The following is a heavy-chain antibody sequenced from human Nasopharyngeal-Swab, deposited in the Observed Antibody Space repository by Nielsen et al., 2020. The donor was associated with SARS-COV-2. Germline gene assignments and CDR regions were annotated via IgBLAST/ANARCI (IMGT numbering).Heavy chain of an antibody. Sequence: WIRQPPGKGLEWVAVIWYDGSNKYYADSVKGRFTISRDNSKNTLYLQMNSLRAEDTAVYYCARDESSSGWYAFDYWGQGTPVTVSS. CDR2: IWYDGSNK. D-gene: IGHD6-19*01. CDR3: ARDESSSGWYAFDY. V-gene: IGHV3-33*01. J-gene: IGHJ4*02.